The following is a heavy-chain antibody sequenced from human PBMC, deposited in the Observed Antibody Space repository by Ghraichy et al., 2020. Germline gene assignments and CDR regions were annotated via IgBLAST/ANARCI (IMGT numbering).Heavy chain of an antibody. CDR2: ISWDGGST. V-gene: IGHV3-43*01. CDR1: GFTFDDYT. D-gene: IGHD2-2*01. J-gene: IGHJ6*02. Sequence: GSLRLSCAASGFTFDDYTMHWVRQAPGKGLEWVSLISWDGGSTYYADSVKGRFTISRDNSKNSLYLQMNSLRTEDTALYYCAKDGISSSTLPLGTMDVWGQGTTVTVSS. CDR3: AKDGISSSTLPLGTMDV.